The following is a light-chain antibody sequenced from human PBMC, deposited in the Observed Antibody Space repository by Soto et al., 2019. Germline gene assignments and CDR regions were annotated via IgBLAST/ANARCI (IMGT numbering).Light chain of an antibody. J-gene: IGKJ5*01. CDR2: DIS. Sequence: ETVLTQSPGTLSLSPGERATLSCRASQTVSSNLAWYQQKPGQAPRLLIYDISTRATGVPARFSGSGSGTEFTLTISGLQSEDFALYFCQQYNNWPFSFGQGTRLEIK. V-gene: IGKV3-15*01. CDR1: QTVSSN. CDR3: QQYNNWPFS.